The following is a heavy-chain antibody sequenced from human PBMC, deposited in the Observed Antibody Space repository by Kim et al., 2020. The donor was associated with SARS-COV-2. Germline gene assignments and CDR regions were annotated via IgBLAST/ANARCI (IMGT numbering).Heavy chain of an antibody. D-gene: IGHD2-2*02. J-gene: IGHJ4*02. CDR3: ARDLGDLGLYRGYFDY. V-gene: IGHV4-31*02. Sequence: SLKSRVTISVDTSKNQFSLKLSSVTAADTAVYYCARDLGDLGLYRGYFDYWGQGTLVTVSS.